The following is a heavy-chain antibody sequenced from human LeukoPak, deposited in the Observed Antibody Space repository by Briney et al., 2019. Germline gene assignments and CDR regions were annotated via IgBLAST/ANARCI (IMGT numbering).Heavy chain of an antibody. Sequence: GGSLRLSCAASGFTFSSYAMNWVRQAPGKGLAWVSGINNSGGSTYYANSVKGRFTISRDNSKNTLYLQMNSLRAEDTAVYYCAKPPGLRRLDPWGQGTLVTVSS. V-gene: IGHV3-23*01. D-gene: IGHD5-12*01. CDR3: AKPPGLRRLDP. CDR2: INNSGGST. J-gene: IGHJ5*02. CDR1: GFTFSSYA.